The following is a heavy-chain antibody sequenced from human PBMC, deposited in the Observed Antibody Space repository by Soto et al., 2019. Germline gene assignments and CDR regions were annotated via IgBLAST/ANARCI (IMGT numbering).Heavy chain of an antibody. CDR2: IYWNDDK. D-gene: IGHD2-8*01. CDR1: GFSLSTSGVG. J-gene: IGHJ4*02. Sequence: SGPTLVNPTQTLTLTCTFSGFSLSTSGVGVGWIRQPPGKALEWLALIYWNDDKRYSPSLKSRLTLTKDTSKNQVVLTMTNMDPGDTATYYSAHGRRVNVFDYWGQGTLVTVSS. CDR3: AHGRRVNVFDY. V-gene: IGHV2-5*01.